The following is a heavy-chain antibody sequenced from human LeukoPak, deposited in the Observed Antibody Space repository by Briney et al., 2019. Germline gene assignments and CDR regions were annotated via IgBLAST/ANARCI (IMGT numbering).Heavy chain of an antibody. CDR2: IYYSGST. Sequence: SQTLSLTCTVSGGSISSGGYYWSWIRQPPGKGLEWIGYIYYSGSTNYNPSLKSRVTISVDTSKNQFSLKLSSVTAADAAVYYCARHPPRYYGSGSYYVHWYFDVWGRGTLVTVSS. CDR3: ARHPPRYYGSGSYYVHWYFDV. J-gene: IGHJ2*01. CDR1: GGSISSGGYY. D-gene: IGHD3-10*01. V-gene: IGHV4-61*08.